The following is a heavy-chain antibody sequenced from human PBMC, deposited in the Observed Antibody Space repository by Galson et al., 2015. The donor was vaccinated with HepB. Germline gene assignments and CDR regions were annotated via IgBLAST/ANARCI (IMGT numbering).Heavy chain of an antibody. CDR2: ISYDGSNK. J-gene: IGHJ3*02. CDR1: GFTFSSYA. Sequence: LRLSCAASGFTFSSYAMHWVRQAPGKGLEWVAVISYDGSNKYYADSVKGRFTISRDNSKNTLYLQMNSLRAEDTAVYYCARGVATIKGDAFDIWGQGTMVTVSS. CDR3: ARGVATIKGDAFDI. V-gene: IGHV3-30*04. D-gene: IGHD5-12*01.